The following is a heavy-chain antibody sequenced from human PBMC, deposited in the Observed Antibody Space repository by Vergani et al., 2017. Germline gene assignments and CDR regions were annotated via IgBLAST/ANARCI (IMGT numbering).Heavy chain of an antibody. CDR1: GFTFSDYY. D-gene: IGHD1-7*01. CDR2: ISSGGSTI. Sequence: QVQLVESGGGLVKPGGSLRLSCAASGFTFSDYYMSWIRQAPGKGREWGSYISSGGSTIYYAGSVKGRFTISRDNAKNSLYLQMNSLRAEDTAVYYCAKLELPYYYYYMDVGGKGTTVTVSS. V-gene: IGHV3-11*01. CDR3: AKLELPYYYYYMDV. J-gene: IGHJ6*03.